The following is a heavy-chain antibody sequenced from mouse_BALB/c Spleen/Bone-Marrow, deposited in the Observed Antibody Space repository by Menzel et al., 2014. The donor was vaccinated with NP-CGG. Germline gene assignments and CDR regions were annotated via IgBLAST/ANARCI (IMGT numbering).Heavy chain of an antibody. Sequence: VKVVESGAGLVAPSQSLSITCTASGFSLTSFGVSWVRQPPGKGLEWLGVICGDGSTNYHSALITRLSISKNNSKSKVFLKLNSLQTGETSAYYCAKDYGNGCAYWGQGTLVTVSA. CDR2: ICGDGST. CDR3: AKDYGNGCAY. J-gene: IGHJ3*01. CDR1: GFSLTSFG. D-gene: IGHD2-1*01. V-gene: IGHV2-3*01.